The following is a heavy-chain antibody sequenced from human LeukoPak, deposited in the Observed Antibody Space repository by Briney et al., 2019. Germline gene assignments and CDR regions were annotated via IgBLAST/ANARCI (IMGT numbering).Heavy chain of an antibody. CDR1: GGSISSRDYY. CDR3: ARHHLIDWSPAVDY. Sequence: PSETLSLTCTVSGGSISSRDYYWGWLRQPPGKGLEWIGTIYYSRTTYYNPSLKSRVTISADTSKNQFSLKLSSVTAADTAVYYCARHHLIDWSPAVDYWGQGTLVTVSS. V-gene: IGHV4-39*01. CDR2: IYYSRTT. D-gene: IGHD3-9*01. J-gene: IGHJ4*02.